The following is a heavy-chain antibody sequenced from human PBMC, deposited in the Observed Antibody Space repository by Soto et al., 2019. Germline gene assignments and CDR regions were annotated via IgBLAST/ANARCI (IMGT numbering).Heavy chain of an antibody. J-gene: IGHJ4*02. Sequence: QVQLQESGSGLVKPSQTLSLTCAVSGGSISSGGYSWSWIRQPPGKGLEWIGYIYHSGSTYYNPSLKSRVTISVDRSKNQFSLRLSSVTAADTAVYYCAGGIAARPLGYWGQGTLVTVSS. CDR3: AGGIAARPLGY. CDR1: GGSISSGGYS. CDR2: IYHSGST. V-gene: IGHV4-30-2*01. D-gene: IGHD6-6*01.